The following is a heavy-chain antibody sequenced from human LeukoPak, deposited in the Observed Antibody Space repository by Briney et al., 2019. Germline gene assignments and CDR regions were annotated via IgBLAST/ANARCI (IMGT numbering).Heavy chain of an antibody. J-gene: IGHJ5*02. CDR1: GGSISSHY. D-gene: IGHD5-12*01. V-gene: IGHV4-59*11. CDR2: IYYSGST. CDR3: ARVSSGYDKTPWFDP. Sequence: SETLSLTCTVSGGSISSHYWSWIRQPPGKGLEWIGYIYYSGSTNYNPSLKSRVTISVDTSKNQFSLKLSSVTAADTAVYYCARVSSGYDKTPWFDPWGQGTLVTVSS.